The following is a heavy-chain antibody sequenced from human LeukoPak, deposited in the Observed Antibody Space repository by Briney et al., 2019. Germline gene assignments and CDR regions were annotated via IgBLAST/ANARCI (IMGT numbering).Heavy chain of an antibody. D-gene: IGHD2-15*01. CDR1: GYSFTSYW. CDR2: TYPGDSDT. V-gene: IGHV5-51*01. CDR3: ARDGYCSGGSCLGFDY. Sequence: GESLKISCKGSGYSFTSYWIGWVRQMPGKGLEWMGITYPGDSDTRYSPSFQGQVTISADKSISTAYLQWSSLKASDTAMYYCARDGYCSGGSCLGFDYWGQGTLVTVSS. J-gene: IGHJ4*02.